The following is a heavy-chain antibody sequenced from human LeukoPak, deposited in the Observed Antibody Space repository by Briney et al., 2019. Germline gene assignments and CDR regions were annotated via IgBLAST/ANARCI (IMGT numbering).Heavy chain of an antibody. V-gene: IGHV3-30*09. D-gene: IGHD3-3*01. CDR3: ARDGTIFGVGYYFDY. CDR2: ISYDGSNK. Sequence: GGSLRLSCAASGFTFSSYAMSWVRQAPGKGLEWAAVISYDGSNKYYADSVKGRFAISRDNSKNTLYLQMNSLRAEDTAVYYCARDGTIFGVGYYFDYWGQGTLVTVSS. J-gene: IGHJ4*02. CDR1: GFTFSSYA.